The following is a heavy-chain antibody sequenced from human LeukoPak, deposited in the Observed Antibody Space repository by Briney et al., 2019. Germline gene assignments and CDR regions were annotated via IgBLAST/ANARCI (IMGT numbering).Heavy chain of an antibody. D-gene: IGHD3-10*01. V-gene: IGHV4-39*01. CDR1: GGSISTTNYY. CDR2: IFYSGST. CDR3: AKHYMGSSYNHGLDC. J-gene: IGHJ4*02. Sequence: MPSETLSLTCTVSGGSISTTNYYWGWVRQPPGKALEWIGNIFYSGSTYYSPSLKSRVTISLDTSRNQFSLKLSSVTAADTALYYCAKHYMGSSYNHGLDCWGQGTLVTVSS.